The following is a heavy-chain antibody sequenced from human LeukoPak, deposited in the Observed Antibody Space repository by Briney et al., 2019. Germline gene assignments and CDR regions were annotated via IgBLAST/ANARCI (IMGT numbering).Heavy chain of an antibody. CDR1: GFTFSSYA. CDR2: ISGSAGST. CDR3: ARDAGSRGYEILAN. Sequence: GGSLRLSCAASGFTFSSYAMSWVRQAPGKGLEWVSAISGSAGSTYYADSLKGRFTISRDNAKNSLYLEMNSLRAEDTAVYYCARDAGSRGYEILANGGQETLVPVSS. J-gene: IGHJ4*02. V-gene: IGHV3-23*01. D-gene: IGHD5-12*01.